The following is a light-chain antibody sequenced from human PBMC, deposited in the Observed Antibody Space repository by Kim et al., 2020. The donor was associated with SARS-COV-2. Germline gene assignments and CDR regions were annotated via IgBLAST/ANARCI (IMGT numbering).Light chain of an antibody. CDR2: GAS. J-gene: IGKJ2*01. V-gene: IGKV3-15*01. Sequence: SVAPGEGATLSCRASQSVRSNLAWYQQKPGQAPGLLIYGASTRATGIPARFSGSGSGTEFTLTISSLQSEDFAVYYCQQYNNWPYTFGQGTKLEI. CDR1: QSVRSN. CDR3: QQYNNWPYT.